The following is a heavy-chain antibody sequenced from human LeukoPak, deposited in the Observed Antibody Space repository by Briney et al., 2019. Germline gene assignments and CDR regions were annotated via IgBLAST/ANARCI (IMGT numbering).Heavy chain of an antibody. D-gene: IGHD1-26*01. CDR2: IIPIFDTA. J-gene: IGHJ4*02. CDR3: AREASGSYPYFDY. CDR1: GGTFSSYP. Sequence: ASVKVSCKTSGGTFSSYPISWVRQAPGQGLEWMGGIIPIFDTANYAQKFQGRITITADKSTSTAYMELSSLRSEDTAVYYCAREASGSYPYFDYWGQGTLVTVSS. V-gene: IGHV1-69*06.